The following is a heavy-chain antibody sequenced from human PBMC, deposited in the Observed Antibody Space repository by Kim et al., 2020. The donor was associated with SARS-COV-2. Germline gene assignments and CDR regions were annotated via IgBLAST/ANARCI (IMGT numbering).Heavy chain of an antibody. CDR3: ARQSRLLRLGYYGMDV. V-gene: IGHV4-39*01. D-gene: IGHD2-15*01. CDR2: IYYSGST. Sequence: SETLSLTCTVSGGSISSSSYYWGWIRQPPGKGLEWIGSIYYSGSTYYNPSLKSRVTISVDTSKNQFSLKLSSVTAADTAVYYCARQSRLLRLGYYGMDVWGQGTTVTVSS. J-gene: IGHJ6*02. CDR1: GGSISSSSYY.